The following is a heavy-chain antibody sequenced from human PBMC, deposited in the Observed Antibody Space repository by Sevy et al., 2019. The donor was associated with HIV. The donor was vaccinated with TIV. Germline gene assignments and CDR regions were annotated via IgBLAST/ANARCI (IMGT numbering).Heavy chain of an antibody. CDR3: ARADYYYDSSGPSFYYFDY. CDR1: GFTFSSYG. J-gene: IGHJ4*02. V-gene: IGHV3-33*01. D-gene: IGHD3-22*01. CDR2: IWYDGSNK. Sequence: GGSLRLSCAASGFTFSSYGMHWVRQAPGKGLEWVAVIWYDGSNKYYADSVKGRLTISRDTSKNTLYLQMNSLSAEDTAVYYCARADYYYDSSGPSFYYFDYWGQGTLVTVSS.